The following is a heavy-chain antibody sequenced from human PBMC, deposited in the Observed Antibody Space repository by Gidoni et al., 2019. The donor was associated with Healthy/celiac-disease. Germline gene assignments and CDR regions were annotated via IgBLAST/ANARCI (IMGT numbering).Heavy chain of an antibody. CDR1: GFTFSSYS. Sequence: EVQLVESGGGLVKPGGSLRLSCAASGFTFSSYSMNWVRQAPGKGLEWVSSISSSSSYIYYADSVKGRFTISRDNAKNSLYLQMNSLRAEDTAVYYCARVRGDTAMVYFDYWGQGTLVTVSS. V-gene: IGHV3-21*01. CDR3: ARVRGDTAMVYFDY. D-gene: IGHD5-18*01. CDR2: ISSSSSYI. J-gene: IGHJ4*02.